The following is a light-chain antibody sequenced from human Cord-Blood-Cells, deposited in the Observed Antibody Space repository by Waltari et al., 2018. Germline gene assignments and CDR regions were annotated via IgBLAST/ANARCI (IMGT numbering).Light chain of an antibody. CDR1: QGISSY. CDR2: AAS. V-gene: IGKV1-8*01. CDR3: QQYYSYPLT. Sequence: AIRMTQSPSSFSASTGDRVTITCRASQGISSYLAWYQQKPGKDPKLQIYAASTLQRGVPSRFSGSGSGTDFTLTISCLQSEDFATYYCQQYYSYPLTFGGGTKVEIK. J-gene: IGKJ4*01.